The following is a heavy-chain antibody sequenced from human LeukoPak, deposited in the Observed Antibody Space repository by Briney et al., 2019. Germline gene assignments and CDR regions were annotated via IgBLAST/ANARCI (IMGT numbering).Heavy chain of an antibody. CDR1: GGTFSSYA. Sequence: SVKVSCKASGGTFSSYAISWARQAPGQGFEWMGGIIPIFGTANYAQKFQGRVTITADESTSTAYMELSSLRSEDTAVYYCARSFWSGNPYYYYGMDVWGQGTTVTVSS. CDR2: IIPIFGTA. J-gene: IGHJ6*02. D-gene: IGHD3-3*01. V-gene: IGHV1-69*13. CDR3: ARSFWSGNPYYYYGMDV.